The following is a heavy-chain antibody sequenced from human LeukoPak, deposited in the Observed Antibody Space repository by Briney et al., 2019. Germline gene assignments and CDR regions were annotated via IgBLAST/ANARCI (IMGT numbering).Heavy chain of an antibody. V-gene: IGHV4-61*02. CDR2: IYTSGST. J-gene: IGHJ3*02. CDR1: GGSISSGSYY. Sequence: SETLSLTCTVSGGSISSGSYYWSWIRQPAGKGLEWIGRIYTSGSTNYNPSLKSRVTISVDTSKNQFSLKLSSVTAADTAVYYCARDPPYSGWWYYAFDIWSQGTMVTVSS. CDR3: ARDPPYSGWWYYAFDI. D-gene: IGHD5-12*01.